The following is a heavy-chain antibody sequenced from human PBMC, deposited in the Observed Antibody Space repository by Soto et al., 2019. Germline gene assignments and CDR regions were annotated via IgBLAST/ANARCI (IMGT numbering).Heavy chain of an antibody. J-gene: IGHJ4*02. V-gene: IGHV4-61*01. CDR1: GGSVSNKTYY. CDR2: VYYSGTT. D-gene: IGHD3-9*01. CDR3: ARTTAVPNTLRSRYFFDF. Sequence: APLSLTCSVSGGSVSNKTYYWSWIRQRPGKRLEWIGYVYYSGTTNYNPSLKSRVTISIDMSKNQFSLRLSSVTAADTALYYCARTTAVPNTLRSRYFFDFWGQGTLVTVSS.